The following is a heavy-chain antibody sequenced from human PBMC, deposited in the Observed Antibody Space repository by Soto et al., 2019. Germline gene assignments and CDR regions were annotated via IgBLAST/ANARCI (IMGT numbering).Heavy chain of an antibody. Sequence: QVQLVQSGAEVKKPGSSVKVSCKASGGTFSSYAISWVRQAPGQGLAWMGGIIPIPGTANYAQKFQGRVTITADESTSTAYRELSSLRSEDTAVYYCARSQGSSTSLEIYYYYYYGMDVWGQGTTVTVSS. D-gene: IGHD2-2*01. V-gene: IGHV1-69*01. CDR3: ARSQGSSTSLEIYYYYYYGMDV. CDR1: GGTFSSYA. J-gene: IGHJ6*02. CDR2: IIPIPGTA.